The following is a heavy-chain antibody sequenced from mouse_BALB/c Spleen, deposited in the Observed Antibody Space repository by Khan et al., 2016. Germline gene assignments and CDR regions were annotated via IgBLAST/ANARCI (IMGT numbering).Heavy chain of an antibody. CDR1: GFSITSDYS. Sequence: EVQLQESGPDLVKPSQSLSLTCTVTGFSITSDYSWHWIRQFPGNKLEWMGYIHYSGSTNYNPSLKSRISITRDTSKNQFFLQLTSVTTEDTATFYCARYYYGGAPWFAYWGQGTLVTVSA. J-gene: IGHJ3*01. D-gene: IGHD1-1*01. V-gene: IGHV3-1*02. CDR2: IHYSGST. CDR3: ARYYYGGAPWFAY.